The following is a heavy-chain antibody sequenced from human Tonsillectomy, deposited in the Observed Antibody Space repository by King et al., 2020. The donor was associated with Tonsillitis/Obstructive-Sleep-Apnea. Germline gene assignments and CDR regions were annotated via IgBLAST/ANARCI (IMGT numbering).Heavy chain of an antibody. D-gene: IGHD4-17*01. CDR3: AGTGDYLTEYFQH. CDR2: IYYSGST. J-gene: IGHJ1*01. V-gene: IGHV4-61*01. CDR1: GGSVSSGSYY. Sequence: LQLQESGPGLVKPSETLSLTCTVSGGSVSSGSYYWSWIRQPPGKGLEWIGYIYYSGSTNYNPSLKSRVTISVDTSKNQFSLKLSSVTAADTAVYYCAGTGDYLTEYFQHWGQGTLVTVSS.